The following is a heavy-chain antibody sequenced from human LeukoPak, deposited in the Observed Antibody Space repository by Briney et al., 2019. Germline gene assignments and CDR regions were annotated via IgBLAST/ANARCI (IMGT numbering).Heavy chain of an antibody. J-gene: IGHJ6*02. V-gene: IGHV1-69*04. CDR3: ARDLRYCSSTSCYYYYYGMDV. CDR1: GGTFSSYT. CDR2: IIPILGIA. D-gene: IGHD2-2*01. Sequence: GASVKVSCKASGGTFSSYTISWVRQAPGQGLEWMGRIIPILGIANYAQKFQGRVTITADKSTSTAYMELSSLRSEDTAVYYCARDLRYCSSTSCYYYYYGMDVWAKGPRSPSP.